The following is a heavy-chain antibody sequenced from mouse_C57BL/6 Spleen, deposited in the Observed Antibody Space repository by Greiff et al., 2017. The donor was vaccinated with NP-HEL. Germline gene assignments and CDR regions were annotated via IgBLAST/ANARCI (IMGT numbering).Heavy chain of an antibody. V-gene: IGHV1-69*01. J-gene: IGHJ4*01. CDR1: GYTFTSYW. CDR3: ARSGDGYPLDY. D-gene: IGHD2-3*01. CDR2: IDPSDSYT. Sequence: QVQLQQSGAELVMPGASVKLSCKASGYTFTSYWMHWVKQRPGQGLEWIGEIDPSDSYTNYNQKFKGKSTLTVDKSSSTAYMQLSSLTSEDSAVYYCARSGDGYPLDYWGQGTSVTVSS.